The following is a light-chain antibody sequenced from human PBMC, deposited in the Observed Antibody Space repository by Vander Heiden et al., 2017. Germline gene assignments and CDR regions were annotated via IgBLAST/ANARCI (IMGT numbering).Light chain of an antibody. CDR1: QDISNY. Sequence: DIQMTQSPSSLSASVGGRVTITCQASQDISNYLNWYQQRPGKAPRLLIYDAVSLDRGVPSRFSESGSGTDFTFSISSLQPDDVATYYCQHYGDLLTCGGGTKVEIK. CDR3: QHYGDLLT. J-gene: IGKJ4*01. CDR2: DAV. V-gene: IGKV1-33*01.